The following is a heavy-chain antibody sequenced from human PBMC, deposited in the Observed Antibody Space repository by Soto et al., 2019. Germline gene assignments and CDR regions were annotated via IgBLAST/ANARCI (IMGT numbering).Heavy chain of an antibody. Sequence: PSETLSLTCTVSGGSIANNNYFWGWVRHPPGKGLEWIGSAAYSGGTYKNPSLKSRVTVSVDTSKNQFSLKLTSVTAADPAVYYCAKVVGGATSHSDFDSWGRGTLVTVSS. D-gene: IGHD2-15*01. CDR2: AAYSGGT. V-gene: IGHV4-39*01. CDR1: GGSIANNNYF. J-gene: IGHJ4*02. CDR3: AKVVGGATSHSDFDS.